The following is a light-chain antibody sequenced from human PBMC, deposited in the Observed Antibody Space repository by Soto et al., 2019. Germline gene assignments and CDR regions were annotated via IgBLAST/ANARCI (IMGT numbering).Light chain of an antibody. CDR3: QQSYSTPLT. J-gene: IGKJ4*01. CDR2: SGS. CDR1: QSISNY. Sequence: DIQMTQSPSSLSSSVGDRVTITCRASQSISNYVNWYQQKPGKAPNLLIYSGSSLQSGVPSRFSGSGSGTDFTLTISSLQPEDFATYYCQQSYSTPLTFGGGTKVDIK. V-gene: IGKV1-39*01.